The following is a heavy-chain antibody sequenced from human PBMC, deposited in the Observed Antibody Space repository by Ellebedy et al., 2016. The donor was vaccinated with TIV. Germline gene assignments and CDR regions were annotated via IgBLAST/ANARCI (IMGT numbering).Heavy chain of an antibody. J-gene: IGHJ3*02. CDR1: GYTFISYG. CDR2: INTNSGNP. V-gene: IGHV7-4-1*02. Sequence: AASVTVSCKASGYTFISYGINWVRQAPGQGLEWMGWINTNSGNPTYAQAFTGRIVFSLDTSVSTAYLQISSLRAEDSAVYYCARTGIWGNAFDIWGQGTMVTVSS. CDR3: ARTGIWGNAFDI. D-gene: IGHD7-27*01.